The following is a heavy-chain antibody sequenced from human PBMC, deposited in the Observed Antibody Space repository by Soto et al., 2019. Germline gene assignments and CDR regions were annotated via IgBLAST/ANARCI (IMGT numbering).Heavy chain of an antibody. J-gene: IGHJ4*02. CDR1: GGSVTGFY. V-gene: IGHV4-59*02. D-gene: IGHD6-19*01. CDR2: IFHSGSS. CDR3: ARASGLGVAHIDY. Sequence: SETLSLTCTVSGGSVTGFYWSWIRQPPGKGLEWIGYIFHSGSSNYHPSLKSRVTISVDTSKSQISLRLTSVTAADTAVYYCARASGLGVAHIDYWGQGTLVTVSS.